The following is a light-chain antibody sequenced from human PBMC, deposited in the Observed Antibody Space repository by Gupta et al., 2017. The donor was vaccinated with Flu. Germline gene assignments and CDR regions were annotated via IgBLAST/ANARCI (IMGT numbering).Light chain of an antibody. CDR1: NLRLKG. Sequence: SHVLAPPPSVSVAPGQTARISCGGDNLRLKGVQWYQQKPGQAPVLVVYGDSDRPSGIPERFSGSNSGNTATLTISRVEAGDEADYYCKVWVTTGDRQCVFGTGTKLTVL. V-gene: IGLV3-21*02. CDR3: KVWVTTGDRQCV. J-gene: IGLJ1*01. CDR2: GDS.